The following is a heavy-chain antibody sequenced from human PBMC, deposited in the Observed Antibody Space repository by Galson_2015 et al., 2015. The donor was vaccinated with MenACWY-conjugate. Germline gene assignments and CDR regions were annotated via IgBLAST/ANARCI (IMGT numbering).Heavy chain of an antibody. V-gene: IGHV3-7*03. D-gene: IGHD3-10*01. J-gene: IGHJ6*02. CDR1: GFTFCSSW. CDR2: IKQDGREK. Sequence: SLRLSFAASGFTFCSSWMSWVRQAPGEGLEWVAKIKQDGREKYYVESVKGRFTISRDNAKNSLYLQMNSLRAEDTAVYYCARDSRSTTVRGFTKRETIYYYYGMDVWGQGTTVTVSS. CDR3: ARDSRSTTVRGFTKRETIYYYYGMDV.